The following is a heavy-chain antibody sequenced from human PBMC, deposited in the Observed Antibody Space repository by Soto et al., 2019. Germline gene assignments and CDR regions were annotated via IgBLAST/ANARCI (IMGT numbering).Heavy chain of an antibody. CDR1: GGSFSGYH. CDR3: ARGEKGVVMSIY. J-gene: IGHJ4*02. D-gene: IGHD3-22*01. V-gene: IGHV4-34*01. Sequence: SETLSLTCAVYGGSFSGYHWTWIRQPPGKGLEWLGEINHSGSTNYNPSLKSRLTISVDTSKNQFSLKLTSVTAADTAVYYCARGEKGVVMSIYWGQGTRVTVAS. CDR2: INHSGST.